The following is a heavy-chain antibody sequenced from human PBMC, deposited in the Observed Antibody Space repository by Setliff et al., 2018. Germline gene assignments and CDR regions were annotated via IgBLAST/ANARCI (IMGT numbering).Heavy chain of an antibody. D-gene: IGHD3-10*01. Sequence: PSETLSLTCTVSGGSISTSSYWGWIRHPPGKGLEWIGSIYYSGTTYYNPSLKSRVTISVDTSKNQFSLKLSSVTAADTAVYYCARRGYYYGWGDSNAFDIWGQGTMVTVS. CDR3: ARRGYYYGWGDSNAFDI. J-gene: IGHJ3*02. CDR1: GGSISTSSY. CDR2: IYYSGTT. V-gene: IGHV4-39*01.